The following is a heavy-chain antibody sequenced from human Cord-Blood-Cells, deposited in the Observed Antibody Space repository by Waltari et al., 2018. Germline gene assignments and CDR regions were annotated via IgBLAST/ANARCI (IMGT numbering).Heavy chain of an antibody. CDR3: AVIVPRPPSVEYAFDI. J-gene: IGHJ3*02. Sequence: QVQLQQWGAGLLKPSETLSLTCAVYGGSFSGDYWSWIRQPPGKGLKWIGEINDSGSTSYHPSPGRRVTITVDGPKNEVALKLSSGTAAGTGVYYCAVIVPRPPSVEYAFDIWGQGTMVTVAS. V-gene: IGHV4-34*01. D-gene: IGHD3-3*01. CDR1: GGSFSGDY. CDR2: INDSGST.